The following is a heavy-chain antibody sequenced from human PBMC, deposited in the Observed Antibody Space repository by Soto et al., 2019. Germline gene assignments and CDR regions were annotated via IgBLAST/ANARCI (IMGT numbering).Heavy chain of an antibody. CDR2: ISGSGGST. CDR3: ARTPYYYDSSGYYFQYYFDY. D-gene: IGHD3-22*01. V-gene: IGHV3-23*01. Sequence: AGTLRLPSTAPPFTFDSNSMTRLPPPPSNGLESVSAISGSGGSTYYADSVKGRFTISRDNSKNTLYLQMNSLRAEDTAVYYCARTPYYYDSSGYYFQYYFDYWGQGTLVTVSS. CDR1: PFTFDSNS. J-gene: IGHJ4*02.